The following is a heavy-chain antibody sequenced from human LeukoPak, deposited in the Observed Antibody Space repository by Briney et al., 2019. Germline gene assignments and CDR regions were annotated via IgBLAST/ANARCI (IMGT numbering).Heavy chain of an antibody. V-gene: IGHV1-2*02. CDR1: GYTFTGYY. CDR3: ARRGYSYGYESAVYYYFMDV. CDR2: INPNSGGT. D-gene: IGHD5-18*01. J-gene: IGHJ6*03. Sequence: ASVTVSCKASGYTFTGYYMHWVRQAPGQGLEWMGWINPNSGGTNYAQKFQGRVTMTRDTSISTAYMELSRLRSDDTAIYYCARRGYSYGYESAVYYYFMDVWGKGTTVTISS.